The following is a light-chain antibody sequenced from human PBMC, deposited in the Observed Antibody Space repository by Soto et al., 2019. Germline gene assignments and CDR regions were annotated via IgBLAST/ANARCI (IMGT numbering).Light chain of an antibody. CDR1: SGHSSYA. V-gene: IGLV4-69*01. Sequence: QLVLTQSPSASASLGASVKLTCTLSSGHSSYAIAWHQQQPEKGPRYLMKLNSDGRHSKGDGIPDRFSGSSSGAERYLTISSLQSEDEADYYWQTWGTGIRVFGGGTKVTVL. CDR3: QTWGTGIRV. J-gene: IGLJ3*02. CDR2: LNSDGRH.